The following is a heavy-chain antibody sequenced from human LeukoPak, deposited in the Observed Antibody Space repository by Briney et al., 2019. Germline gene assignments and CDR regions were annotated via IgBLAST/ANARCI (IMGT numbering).Heavy chain of an antibody. CDR3: ARDWDSRNDYFDP. CDR2: TSAHNDDT. CDR1: GYTFTSYG. J-gene: IGHJ4*02. D-gene: IGHD1-1*01. Sequence: GASAKVSCKASGYTFTSYGISWVRQAPGQGLEWMGWTSAHNDDTYYAETLQGRLTMTTDISTSTAYMELTSLRSDDTAVYYCARDWDSRNDYFDPWGQGTLVIVSS. V-gene: IGHV1-18*01.